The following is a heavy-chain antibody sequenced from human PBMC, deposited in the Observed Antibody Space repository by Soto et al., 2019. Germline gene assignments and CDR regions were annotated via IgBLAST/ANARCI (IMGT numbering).Heavy chain of an antibody. CDR3: ARGDTAILYYYYYYGMDV. V-gene: IGHV1-69*01. J-gene: IGHJ6*02. CDR2: IIPIFVTA. Sequence: QVQLVQSGAEVKKPGSSVKVSCKASGGTFSSYAISWVRQAPGQGLEWMGGIIPIFVTANYAQKFQGRVTITADESTSTAYMELSSRRSEDTAVYYCARGDTAILYYYYYYGMDVWGQGTTVTVSS. D-gene: IGHD2-21*02. CDR1: GGTFSSYA.